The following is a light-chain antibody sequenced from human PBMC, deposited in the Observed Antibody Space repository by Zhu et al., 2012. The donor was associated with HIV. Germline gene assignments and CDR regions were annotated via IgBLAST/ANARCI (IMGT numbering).Light chain of an antibody. CDR2: DTS. CDR3: QQRSSWPLT. V-gene: IGKV3-11*01. J-gene: IGKJ4*01. CDR1: GSVRSF. Sequence: IVLTQSPATLSLSPGERATVSCRASGSVRSFLAWYQQKPGQAPRLLIYDTSKRATGIPASLSGSGSGTDFTLTISSLEPEDFALYYCQQRSSWPLTFGGGTKVEIK.